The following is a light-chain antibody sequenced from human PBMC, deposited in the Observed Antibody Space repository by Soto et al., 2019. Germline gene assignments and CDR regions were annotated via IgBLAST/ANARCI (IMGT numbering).Light chain of an antibody. CDR1: QCVSSN. J-gene: IGKJ2*01. Sequence: EIVKTQSPATLSVSPGERATLSCRASQCVSSNLAWYEQNPGQAPRLLIYGASTRATGIPARFSGSGSGTEFTLTISSLQSEDFAVYYCQQYNNWPRAYTFGQGTKLEIK. V-gene: IGKV3-15*01. CDR2: GAS. CDR3: QQYNNWPRAYT.